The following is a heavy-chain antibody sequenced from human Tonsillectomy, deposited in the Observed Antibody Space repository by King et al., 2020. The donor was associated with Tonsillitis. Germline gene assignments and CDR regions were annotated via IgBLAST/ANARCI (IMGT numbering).Heavy chain of an antibody. Sequence: QLVQSGGGLVQPGRSLRLSCAASGFTFDDYAMHWVRQAPGKGLEWVSGISWNSGRIGYADSVKGRFTISRDNAKNSLYLQMNSLRAEDTALYYCAKDISSGYGSGIALWGQGTLDTVSS. D-gene: IGHD3-10*01. V-gene: IGHV3-9*01. J-gene: IGHJ4*02. CDR2: ISWNSGRI. CDR3: AKDISSGYGSGIAL. CDR1: GFTFDDYA.